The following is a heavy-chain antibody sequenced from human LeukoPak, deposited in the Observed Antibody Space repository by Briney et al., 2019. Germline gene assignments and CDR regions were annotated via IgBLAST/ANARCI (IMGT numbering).Heavy chain of an antibody. V-gene: IGHV4-39*07. CDR2: IYYSGST. J-gene: IGHJ4*02. D-gene: IGHD3-3*01. Sequence: PSETLSLTCTVSGGSISSNSYYWGWIRQPPGKGLEWIGSIYYSGSTYYNPSLKSRVTISVDTSKNQFSLKLSSVTAADTAVYYCARGLPLTYYDFWSGYPYYFDYWGQGTLSPSPQ. CDR3: ARGLPLTYYDFWSGYPYYFDY. CDR1: GGSISSNSYY.